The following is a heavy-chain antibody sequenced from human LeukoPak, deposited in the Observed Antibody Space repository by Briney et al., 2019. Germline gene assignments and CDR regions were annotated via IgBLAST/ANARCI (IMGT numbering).Heavy chain of an antibody. D-gene: IGHD2-8*01. CDR2: IDWDEDT. Sequence: ESGPTLVNPTQTLTLTCTFSGFSLTTSGICVNWIRQPPGKALEWLARIDWDEDTYFDTSLKTRLTISKDTPKTQVVLRMINVDPGDTGTYYCARMGCGVYPNYFDFWGQGILVTVSS. CDR3: ARMGCGVYPNYFDF. J-gene: IGHJ4*02. CDR1: GFSLTTSGIC. V-gene: IGHV2-70*11.